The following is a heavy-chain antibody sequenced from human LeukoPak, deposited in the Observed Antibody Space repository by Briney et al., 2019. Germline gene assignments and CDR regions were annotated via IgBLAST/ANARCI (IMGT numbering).Heavy chain of an antibody. CDR3: ARQLEWELLRGEEFDY. Sequence: PSGTLSLTCTVSGGSISSSSYYWGWIGQPPGKGLEWIGSIYYSGSTYYNPSLKSRVTISVDTSKNQFSLKLSSVTAADTAVYYRARQLEWELLRGEEFDYWGQGTLVTVSS. D-gene: IGHD1-26*01. CDR1: GGSISSSSYY. V-gene: IGHV4-39*01. J-gene: IGHJ4*02. CDR2: IYYSGST.